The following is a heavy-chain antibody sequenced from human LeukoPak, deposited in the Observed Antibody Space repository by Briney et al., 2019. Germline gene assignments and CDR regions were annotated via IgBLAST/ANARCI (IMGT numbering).Heavy chain of an antibody. CDR3: ARRSHDAFDI. Sequence: GESLKISFKGSGYRFTSYWIGWVRPMPGKGLEWMGIIYPGDSDTRYSPSFQGQVTISADKSISTAYLQWSSLKASDTAVYYCARRSHDAFDIWGQGTMVTVSS. V-gene: IGHV5-51*01. CDR2: IYPGDSDT. CDR1: GYRFTSYW. J-gene: IGHJ3*02.